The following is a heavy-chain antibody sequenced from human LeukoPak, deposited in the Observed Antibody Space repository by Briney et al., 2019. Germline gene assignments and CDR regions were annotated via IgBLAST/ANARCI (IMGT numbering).Heavy chain of an antibody. CDR3: ARSHQVSGSFDY. CDR1: GFTFSSYS. D-gene: IGHD3-22*01. J-gene: IGHJ4*02. CDR2: IGSSSSYI. V-gene: IGHV3-21*01. Sequence: GGSLRLSCAASGFTFSSYSMNWVRQAPGKGLEWVSSIGSSSSYIYYADSVKGRFTISRDNAKNSLYLQMNSLRAEDTAVYYCARSHQVSGSFDYWGQGTLVTVSS.